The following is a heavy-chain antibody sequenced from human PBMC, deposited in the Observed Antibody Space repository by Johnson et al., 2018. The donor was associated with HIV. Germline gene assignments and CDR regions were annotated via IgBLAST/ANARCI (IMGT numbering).Heavy chain of an antibody. J-gene: IGHJ3*02. D-gene: IGHD6-13*01. CDR2: ISGSGGST. Sequence: ESGGGVVQPGRSLRLSCAASGFTFSSYAMGWVRQAPGKGLEWVSGISGSGGSTYYADPVQGRFTSSRNHSKNTLYLQMNRLRAEDPAVYYCASLEANGYSNSWELSRDVFDIWGQGTMVTVSS. V-gene: IGHV3-23*01. CDR3: ASLEANGYSNSWELSRDVFDI. CDR1: GFTFSSYA.